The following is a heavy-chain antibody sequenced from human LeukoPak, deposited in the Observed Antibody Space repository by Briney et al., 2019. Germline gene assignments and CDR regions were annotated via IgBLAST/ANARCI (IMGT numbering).Heavy chain of an antibody. CDR2: IYYSGST. CDR3: ARDGPYSSGWYGGFGY. Sequence: SETLSLTCTVSGGSISSYYWGWIRQPPGKGLEWIGYIYYSGSTNYNPSLKSRVTISVDTSKNQFSLKLSSVTAADTAVYYCARDGPYSSGWYGGFGYWGQGTLVTVSS. V-gene: IGHV4-59*01. J-gene: IGHJ4*02. D-gene: IGHD6-19*01. CDR1: GGSISSYY.